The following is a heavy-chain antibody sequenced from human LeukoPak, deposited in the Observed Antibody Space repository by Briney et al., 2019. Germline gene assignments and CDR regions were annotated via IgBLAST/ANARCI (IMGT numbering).Heavy chain of an antibody. CDR1: GFTFSSYE. Sequence: GGSLRLSCAASGFTFSSYEMNWVRQAPGKGLEWVSYISSSGSTIYYADSVKGRFTISRDNAKNSLYLQMNSLRAEDTAVYYCAIGPVTYYYYYYMDVWGKGTTVTVSS. V-gene: IGHV3-48*03. CDR3: AIGPVTYYYYYYMDV. J-gene: IGHJ6*03. CDR2: ISSSGSTI. D-gene: IGHD4-11*01.